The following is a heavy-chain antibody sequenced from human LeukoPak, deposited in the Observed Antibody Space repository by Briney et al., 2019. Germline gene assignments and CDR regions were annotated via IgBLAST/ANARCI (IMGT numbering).Heavy chain of an antibody. D-gene: IGHD3-3*01. Sequence: SETLSLTCTVSGGSISSYYWSWIRQPAGKGLESIGRIYTSGSTNYNPSLKSRVTTSVDTSKNQFSLKLSSVTAADTAVYYCARADFWSGYYTHFDCWGQGTLVTVSS. CDR3: ARADFWSGYYTHFDC. CDR2: IYTSGST. V-gene: IGHV4-4*07. CDR1: GGSISSYY. J-gene: IGHJ4*02.